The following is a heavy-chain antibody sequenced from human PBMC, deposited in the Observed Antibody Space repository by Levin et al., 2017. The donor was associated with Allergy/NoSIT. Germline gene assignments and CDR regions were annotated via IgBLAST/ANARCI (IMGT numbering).Heavy chain of an antibody. CDR2: INTVGTYT. V-gene: IGHV3-74*03. J-gene: IGHJ4*02. CDR3: AKNYESSGYAIDY. Sequence: GGSLRLSCAASGFSFDNSWMHWVRQAPGKGLVWVSRINTVGTYTTYAESVKGRFAISRDNANNTLYLQMNSLRAEDTAVYFCAKNYESSGYAIDYWGQGTLVTVSS. CDR1: GFSFDNSW. D-gene: IGHD3-22*01.